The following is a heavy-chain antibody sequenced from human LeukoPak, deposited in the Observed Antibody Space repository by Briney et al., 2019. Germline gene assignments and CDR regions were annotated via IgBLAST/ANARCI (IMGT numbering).Heavy chain of an antibody. D-gene: IGHD6-13*01. V-gene: IGHV3-33*06. CDR3: AKVAAADHSFDY. J-gene: IGHJ4*02. CDR2: MWNDGITG. Sequence: GGSLRLSCAASGFDFRKYGIHWVRQAPGKGLEWVAIMWNDGITGKYADSVRGRSSVSRDNSKNTLYLQMNSLRAEDTAVYYCAKVAAADHSFDYWGQGTLVTVSS. CDR1: GFDFRKYG.